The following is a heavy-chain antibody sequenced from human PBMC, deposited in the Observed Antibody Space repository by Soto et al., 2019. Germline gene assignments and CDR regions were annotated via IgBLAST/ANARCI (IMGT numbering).Heavy chain of an antibody. J-gene: IGHJ4*02. CDR1: GGSISSGGYY. V-gene: IGHV4-31*03. Sequence: SETLSLTCTVSGGSISSGGYYWSWIRQHPGKGLEWIGYIYYSGSTYYNPSLKSRVTISVDTSKNQFSLKLSSVTAADTAVYYCARRRGMATITFDYWGQGTLVTVSS. D-gene: IGHD5-12*01. CDR3: ARRRGMATITFDY. CDR2: IYYSGST.